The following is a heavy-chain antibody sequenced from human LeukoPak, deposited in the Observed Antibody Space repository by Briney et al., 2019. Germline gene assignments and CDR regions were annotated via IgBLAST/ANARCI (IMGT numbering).Heavy chain of an antibody. CDR3: ARDKEAAVDFWSGYYPL. V-gene: IGHV3-7*01. D-gene: IGHD3-3*01. Sequence: GGSLRLSCAASGFILSSYWMGWVRQAPGKGLEWLANIKRDGSERYYEDSVKGRFTISRDNAQNSLYLQMYSLRDEDTAVYYCARDKEAAVDFWSGYYPLWGQGTLVTVSS. J-gene: IGHJ4*02. CDR2: IKRDGSER. CDR1: GFILSSYW.